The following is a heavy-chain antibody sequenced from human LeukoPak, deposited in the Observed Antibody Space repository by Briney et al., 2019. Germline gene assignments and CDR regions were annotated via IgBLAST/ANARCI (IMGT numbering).Heavy chain of an antibody. CDR2: ICYNGSNK. J-gene: IGHJ6*04. Sequence: GGSLRLSCAASGFTFSSYGMHWVRQAPGKGLGWVAVICYNGSNKYYADSVKGRFTISRDNSKNTLYLQMNSLRAEDTAVYYCARSYCSGGSCSYYYYYGMDVWGKGTTVTVSS. CDR1: GFTFSSYG. CDR3: ARSYCSGGSCSYYYYYGMDV. D-gene: IGHD2-15*01. V-gene: IGHV3-33*01.